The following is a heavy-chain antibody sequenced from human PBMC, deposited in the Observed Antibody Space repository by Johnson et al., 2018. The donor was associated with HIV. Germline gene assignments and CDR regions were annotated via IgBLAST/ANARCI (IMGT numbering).Heavy chain of an antibody. J-gene: IGHJ3*02. CDR2: IYSGGSK. D-gene: IGHD3-22*01. Sequence: VQLVESGGGLIQPGGSLRLSCAASGFTVSSNYMSWVRQAPGQGLEWVSVIYSGGSKYYADAVKGRSTTSRDTAKNSLYLQMNSLRAEDTAVYYCARDFDSSGYLDAFDIWGQGTMVTVSS. CDR1: GFTVSSNY. CDR3: ARDFDSSGYLDAFDI. V-gene: IGHV3-53*01.